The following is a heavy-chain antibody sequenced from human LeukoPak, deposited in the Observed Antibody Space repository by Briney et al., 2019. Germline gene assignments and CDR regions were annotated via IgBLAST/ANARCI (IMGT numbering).Heavy chain of an antibody. V-gene: IGHV4-59*11. CDR2: IYYSGST. D-gene: IGHD1-14*01. Sequence: SETLSLTCTVSGGSISSPYWSWIRQPPGKGLEWIGYIYYSGSTNYNPSLKSRVTISVDTSKNQFSLKLSSVTAADTAVYYCARVGLGRYYYCYMDVWGKGTTVTVSS. CDR3: ARVGLGRYYYCYMDV. CDR1: GGSISSPY. J-gene: IGHJ6*03.